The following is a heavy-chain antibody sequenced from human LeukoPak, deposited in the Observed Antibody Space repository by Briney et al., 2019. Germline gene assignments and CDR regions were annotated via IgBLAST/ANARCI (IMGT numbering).Heavy chain of an antibody. CDR2: IFTSGST. Sequence: SETLSLTCTVSGDSITSDRYYWSWIRQPAGKGLEWIGRIFTSGSTHSDPSLKSRLTMSVDRPKNQFSLRLTSVTAADTGVYYCARTVAMIGMYYFDYWGQGTVVTVSS. CDR3: ARTVAMIGMYYFDY. V-gene: IGHV4-61*02. D-gene: IGHD5-12*01. J-gene: IGHJ4*02. CDR1: GDSITSDRYY.